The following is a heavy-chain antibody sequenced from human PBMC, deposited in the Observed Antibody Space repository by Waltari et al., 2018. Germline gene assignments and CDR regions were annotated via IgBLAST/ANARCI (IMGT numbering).Heavy chain of an antibody. CDR2: ISSSGSTI. CDR1: GFTFSSYE. D-gene: IGHD1-26*01. CDR3: ARGGLGYYFDY. J-gene: IGHJ4*02. Sequence: EVQLVESGGGLLQPGGSLRLSCAAFGFTFSSYELNWVRQAPGKGLECVSYISSSGSTIYYADSVKGRFTISRDNAKNSLYLQMNSLRAEDTAVYYCARGGLGYYFDYWGQGTLVTVSS. V-gene: IGHV3-48*03.